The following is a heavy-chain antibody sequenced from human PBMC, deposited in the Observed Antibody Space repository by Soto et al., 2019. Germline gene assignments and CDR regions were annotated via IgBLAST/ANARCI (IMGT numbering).Heavy chain of an antibody. V-gene: IGHV1-46*03. Sequence: ASVKVSCKASGYTFTSYYMHWVRQAPGQGLEWMGIINPSGGSTSYAQKFQGRVTMTRDTSTSTVYMELSSLRSEDTAVYYCARDTEVDSSSWGPITGTTFIHWGQGTLVTVSS. CDR3: ARDTEVDSSSWGPITGTTFIH. J-gene: IGHJ4*02. CDR1: GYTFTSYY. CDR2: INPSGGST. D-gene: IGHD1-20*01.